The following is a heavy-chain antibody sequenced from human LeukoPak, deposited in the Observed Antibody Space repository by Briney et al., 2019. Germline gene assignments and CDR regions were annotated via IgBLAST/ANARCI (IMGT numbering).Heavy chain of an antibody. D-gene: IGHD3-9*01. CDR1: GDSFSSNSVT. CDR2: TYYRSTWYN. Sequence: SQTLSLTCAISGDSFSSNSVTWNWIRQSPSRGLEWLGRTYYRSTWYNDYAVSVRGRITVNPDTSKNQFSLHLNSVTPEDTAVYYCARRLAQYDCFDPWGQGILVTVSS. V-gene: IGHV6-1*01. J-gene: IGHJ5*02. CDR3: ARRLAQYDCFDP.